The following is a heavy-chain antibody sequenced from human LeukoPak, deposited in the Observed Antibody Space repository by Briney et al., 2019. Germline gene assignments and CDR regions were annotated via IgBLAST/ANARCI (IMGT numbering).Heavy chain of an antibody. CDR3: ARVLLWFGDRSPNFDY. D-gene: IGHD3-10*01. CDR1: GGSISSINW. Sequence: SETLSLTCTVSGGSISSINWWSWVRQPPGKGLEWIGEIYHSGSTNYNPSLRTRVIISVDKSKNQFSLRLTSVTAADTAVYYCARVLLWFGDRSPNFDYWGQGTLVTVSS. J-gene: IGHJ4*02. V-gene: IGHV4-4*02. CDR2: IYHSGST.